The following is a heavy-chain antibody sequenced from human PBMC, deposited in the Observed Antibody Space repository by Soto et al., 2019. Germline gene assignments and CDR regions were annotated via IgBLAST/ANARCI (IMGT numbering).Heavy chain of an antibody. CDR1: GGSISSYY. Sequence: SETLSLTCTVSGGSISSYYWSWIRQPPGKGLEWIGYIYYSGSTNYNPSLKSRVTISVDTSKNQFSLKLSSVTAADTAVYYCARQHGLGDCSGGRCPRAAFDIWGQGTMVTVSS. CDR3: ARQHGLGDCSGGRCPRAAFDI. D-gene: IGHD2-15*01. J-gene: IGHJ3*02. V-gene: IGHV4-59*08. CDR2: IYYSGST.